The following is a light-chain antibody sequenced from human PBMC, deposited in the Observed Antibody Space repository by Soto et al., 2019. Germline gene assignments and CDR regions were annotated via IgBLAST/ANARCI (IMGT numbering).Light chain of an antibody. CDR3: QQYNSWPLT. CDR2: GAS. J-gene: IGKJ4*01. V-gene: IGKV3-15*01. Sequence: IVMTQSPATLSVSPGDRVTLSCRASQSVRSNSAWYQHKPGQVPRLLFYGASTRATGIPARFTGSGYGTEFTLTISSLQSEDFAVYYCQQYNSWPLTFGGGTKVDIK. CDR1: QSVRSN.